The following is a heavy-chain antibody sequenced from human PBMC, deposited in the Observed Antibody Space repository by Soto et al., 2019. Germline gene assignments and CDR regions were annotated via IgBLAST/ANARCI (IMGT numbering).Heavy chain of an antibody. CDR1: GFTFSSYW. V-gene: IGHV3-7*04. CDR2: IKQDGSEK. D-gene: IGHD3-9*01. J-gene: IGHJ3*02. CDR3: ARAGATGYSLDAFDI. Sequence: GGSLRLSCAASGFTFSSYWMSWVRQAPGKGLEWVANIKQDGSEKYYVDSVKGRFTISRDNAKNSLYLQMNSLRAEDTAVYYCARAGATGYSLDAFDIWGQGTMVTVSS.